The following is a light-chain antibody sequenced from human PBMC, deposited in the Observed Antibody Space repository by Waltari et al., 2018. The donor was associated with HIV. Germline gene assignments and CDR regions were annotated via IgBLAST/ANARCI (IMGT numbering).Light chain of an antibody. CDR3: ATVDDSLKGPL. CDR2: SNK. CDR1: NSNIGYNA. V-gene: IGLV1-44*01. Sequence: SVLTQPPSASPAPGQRVTIAYSGSNSNIGYNAETWHQQFPKTAPKLLLYSNKRRPSVVADRSAATKSGTSASLTISGVQSEDAADYYCATVDDSLKGPLFGGGTKVTVL. J-gene: IGLJ2*01.